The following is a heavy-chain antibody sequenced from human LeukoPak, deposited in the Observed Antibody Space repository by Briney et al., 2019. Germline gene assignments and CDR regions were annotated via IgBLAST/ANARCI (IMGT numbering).Heavy chain of an antibody. Sequence: GGSLRLSCATSGVTFSKYSMQWVRQAPGKGLEWVAFVRFDTSQIYYADSVKGRFTISRDNSKSTLYLQMDSLRAEDTAVYYCAKDTLRSAEGYFWGQGILVTVSS. J-gene: IGHJ4*02. CDR2: VRFDTSQI. CDR1: GVTFSKYS. CDR3: AKDTLRSAEGYF. V-gene: IGHV3-30*02. D-gene: IGHD3-22*01.